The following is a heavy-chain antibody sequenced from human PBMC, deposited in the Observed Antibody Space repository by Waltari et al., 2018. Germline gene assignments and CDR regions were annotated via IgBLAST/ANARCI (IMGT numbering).Heavy chain of an antibody. Sequence: QLGQSGAEVQRPGSTVKISCKVSGCAFTDYYIHRVQQAPGKGLERLGLVDPADGESISADTFQGRVTLTADTPNDTAYMGLISLTAEDPAVYYLETGDGFLLYPLDCWGQGTLATVSS. D-gene: IGHD2-8*01. CDR3: ETGDGFLLYPLDC. V-gene: IGHV1-69-2*01. J-gene: IGHJ4*02. CDR1: GCAFTDYY. CDR2: VDPADGES.